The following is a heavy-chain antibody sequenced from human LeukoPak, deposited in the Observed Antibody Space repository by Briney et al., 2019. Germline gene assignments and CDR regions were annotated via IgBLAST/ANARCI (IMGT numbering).Heavy chain of an antibody. V-gene: IGHV3-23*01. Sequence: GGSLRLSCAASGFTFSSYAMSWVRQAPGKGLEWVSSIPRNGGSTYYADSVKGRFTISRDNSKNTLYVQMNSLRVDDTAVYYCAKEVSIISRGLDYWGQGILVTVSS. CDR3: AKEVSIISRGLDY. CDR1: GFTFSSYA. CDR2: IPRNGGST. J-gene: IGHJ4*02. D-gene: IGHD2-21*01.